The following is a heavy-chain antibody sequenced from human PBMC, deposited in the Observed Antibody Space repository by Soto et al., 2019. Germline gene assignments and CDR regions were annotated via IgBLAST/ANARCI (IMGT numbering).Heavy chain of an antibody. V-gene: IGHV1-3*01. D-gene: IGHD2-2*01. Sequence: ASVKVSCKASGYTSTSYAMHWVRQAPGQRLEWMGWINAGNGNTKYSQKFQGRVTITRDTSASTAYMELSSLRSEDTAVYYCASGLWGYCSSTSCRNLYYFDYWGQETLVTLSS. J-gene: IGHJ4*02. CDR2: INAGNGNT. CDR3: ASGLWGYCSSTSCRNLYYFDY. CDR1: GYTSTSYA.